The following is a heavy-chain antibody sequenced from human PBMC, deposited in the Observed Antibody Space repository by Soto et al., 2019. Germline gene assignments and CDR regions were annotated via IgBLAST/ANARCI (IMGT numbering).Heavy chain of an antibody. CDR1: VGTFRNYA. CDR3: VRRFIPDNGGNQESFAI. CDR2: VIPIFGST. D-gene: IGHD4-17*01. Sequence: QVQLLQSGAEVKKPGSSVKVSCKASVGTFRNYAFSWVRQAPGQGLEWMVEVIPIFGSTPYAQKFEGRVTLTTDESTNKAHREWRSARSEYKAVYYFVRRFIPDNGGNQESFAIGGQGTIVTV. J-gene: IGHJ3*02. V-gene: IGHV1-69*01.